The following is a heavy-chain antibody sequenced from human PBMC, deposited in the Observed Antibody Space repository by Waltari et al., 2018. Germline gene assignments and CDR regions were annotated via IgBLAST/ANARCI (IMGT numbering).Heavy chain of an antibody. V-gene: IGHV3-7*01. D-gene: IGHD7-27*01. CDR2: IHKEGSEK. Sequence: EVHLVESGGGLVQPGGSLRLSCAASGFTFTDYWMSWVRQAPGKGPAWVANIHKEGSEKNYVDYVKGRFTISRDNAKDSVYLQMNSLRADDTAMYYCVRDHWGPDYWGQGTLVTVSS. CDR3: VRDHWGPDY. CDR1: GFTFTDYW. J-gene: IGHJ4*02.